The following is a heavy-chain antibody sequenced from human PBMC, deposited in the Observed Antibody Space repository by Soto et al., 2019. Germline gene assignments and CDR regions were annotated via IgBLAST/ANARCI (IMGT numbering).Heavy chain of an antibody. D-gene: IGHD6-13*01. CDR1: GFTFSSYA. J-gene: IGHJ4*02. V-gene: IGHV3-23*01. Sequence: PGGSLRLSCAASGFTFSSYAMSWVRQAPGKGLEWVSAISGSGGSTYYADSVKGRFTISRDNSQNTLYLQMNSLRAEDTAVYYSAKDSSSHGVFDYWGQGTLVIVSS. CDR2: ISGSGGST. CDR3: AKDSSSHGVFDY.